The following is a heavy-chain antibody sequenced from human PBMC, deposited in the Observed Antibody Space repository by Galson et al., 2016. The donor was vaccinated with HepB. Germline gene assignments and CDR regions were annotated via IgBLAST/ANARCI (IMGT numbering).Heavy chain of an antibody. J-gene: IGHJ6*02. D-gene: IGHD6-19*01. Sequence: SLRLSCAASGFTFSSYAMHWVRQAPGKGLEWVAVISYDGSNKYYADSVKGRFTISRDNSKNPLYLQMNSLGAEDTAVYYCARDQNRHYSSGWGYYYYGLDVWGQGTTVTVSS. V-gene: IGHV3-30*04. CDR3: ARDQNRHYSSGWGYYYYGLDV. CDR2: ISYDGSNK. CDR1: GFTFSSYA.